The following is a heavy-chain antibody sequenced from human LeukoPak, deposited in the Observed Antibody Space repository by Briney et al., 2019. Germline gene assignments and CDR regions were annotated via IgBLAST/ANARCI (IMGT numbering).Heavy chain of an antibody. CDR1: GYIFTTNG. J-gene: IGHJ3*02. CDR3: ARDRDHAFDI. D-gene: IGHD5-24*01. CDR2: ISTDSGNT. V-gene: IGHV1-18*01. Sequence: ASVKVSCKASGYIFTTNGITWVRQAPGQGLEWMGWISTDSGNTNFAQKFLGRVIMTTDTSTRTAYMELRSLRSDDTAVYYCARDRDHAFDIWGQGTRVTV.